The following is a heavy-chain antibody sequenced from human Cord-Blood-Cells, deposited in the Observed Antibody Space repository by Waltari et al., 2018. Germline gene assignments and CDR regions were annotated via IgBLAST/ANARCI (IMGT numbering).Heavy chain of an antibody. V-gene: IGHV4-4*07. Sequence: WIRQPAGKGLEWIGRIYTSGSTNYNPSLKSRVTMSVDTSKNQFSLKLSSVTAADTAVYYCARVGSIAAAGDAFDIWGQGTMVTVSS. CDR3: ARVGSIAAAGDAFDI. D-gene: IGHD6-13*01. CDR2: IYTSGST. J-gene: IGHJ3*02.